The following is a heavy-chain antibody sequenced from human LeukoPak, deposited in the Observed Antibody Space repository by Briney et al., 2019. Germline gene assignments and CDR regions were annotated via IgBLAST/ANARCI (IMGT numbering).Heavy chain of an antibody. D-gene: IGHD6-19*01. CDR2: ISNDGGGI. CDR3: AKGSSGYFADL. Sequence: GGSLRLSCAASGFIFNNYGLIWVRQAPGKGLEWVSAISNDGGGIQYAAFVKGRFTISRDNSKKTLFLHMSSLRAEDTAVYYCAKGSSGYFADLWGQGTLVTVSS. CDR1: GFIFNNYG. J-gene: IGHJ5*02. V-gene: IGHV3-23*01.